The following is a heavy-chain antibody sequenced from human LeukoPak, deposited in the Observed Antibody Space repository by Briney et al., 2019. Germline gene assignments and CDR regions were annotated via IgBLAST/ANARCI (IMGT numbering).Heavy chain of an antibody. CDR2: IYYSGST. D-gene: IGHD6-13*01. CDR3: AMAYSSSWYYFDY. CDR1: GGSIRGYF. V-gene: IGHV4-59*01. J-gene: IGHJ4*02. Sequence: SETLSLTCTVSGGSIRGYFWTWIRQPPGRGLGWFGYIYYSGSTNYNPSLKSRVAIAVDTSKNQFSLRLSSVTAADTAVYYCAMAYSSSWYYFDYWGQGTLVTVSS.